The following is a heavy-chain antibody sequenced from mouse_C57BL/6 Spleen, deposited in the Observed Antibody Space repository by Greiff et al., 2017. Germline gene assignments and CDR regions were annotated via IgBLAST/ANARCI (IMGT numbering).Heavy chain of an antibody. J-gene: IGHJ3*01. D-gene: IGHD2-4*01. Sequence: QVQLKQPGAELVKPGASVKMSCKASGYTFTSYWITWVKQRPGQGLEWIGDIYPGSGSTNYNEKFKSKATLTVDTSSSTAYMQLSSLTSEDSAVYYCARSVYYDYDAFAYWGQGTLVTVSA. CDR3: ARSVYYDYDAFAY. CDR2: IYPGSGST. CDR1: GYTFTSYW. V-gene: IGHV1-55*01.